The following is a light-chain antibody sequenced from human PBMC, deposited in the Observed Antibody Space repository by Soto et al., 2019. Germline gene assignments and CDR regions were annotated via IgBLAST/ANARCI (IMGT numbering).Light chain of an antibody. Sequence: QAVLTQPPSVSDAPRQRVTISCSGSSSNIGNNAVNWYQQLPGKAPKLLIYYDDLLPSGVYDRLSGSKSGTSASLAISGLQSEDEADYYCAAWDDSRNGPVFGGGTKLTV. V-gene: IGLV1-36*01. CDR2: YDD. CDR3: AAWDDSRNGPV. J-gene: IGLJ3*02. CDR1: SSNIGNNA.